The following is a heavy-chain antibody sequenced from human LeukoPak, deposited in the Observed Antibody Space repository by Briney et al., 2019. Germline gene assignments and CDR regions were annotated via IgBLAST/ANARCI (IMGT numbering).Heavy chain of an antibody. J-gene: IGHJ4*02. CDR1: GITFSSYW. Sequence: TGGSLRLSXAASGITFSSYWMSWVRQTPGKGLEWVANIKQDGSEKYYVDSVKGRFTISRDNAKNSLYLEMNSLRAEDTAVYYCARVYGYYDNSGYYPYFDYWGQGTLVTVSP. CDR2: IKQDGSEK. V-gene: IGHV3-7*01. CDR3: ARVYGYYDNSGYYPYFDY. D-gene: IGHD3-22*01.